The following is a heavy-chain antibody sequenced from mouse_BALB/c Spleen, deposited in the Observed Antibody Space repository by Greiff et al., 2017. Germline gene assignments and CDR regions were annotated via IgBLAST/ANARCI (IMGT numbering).Heavy chain of an antibody. CDR3: TREEYGSSSTAFAY. D-gene: IGHD1-1*01. CDR1: GFTFSSYA. CDR2: ISSGGSYT. J-gene: IGHJ3*01. Sequence: EVKLQESGGGLVKPGGSLKLSCAASGFTFSSYAMSWVRQTPEKRLEWVATISSGGSYTYYPDSVKGRFTISRDNAKNTLYLQMSSLKSEDTAMYYCTREEYGSSSTAFAYGGQGTLVTVSA. V-gene: IGHV5-6-4*01.